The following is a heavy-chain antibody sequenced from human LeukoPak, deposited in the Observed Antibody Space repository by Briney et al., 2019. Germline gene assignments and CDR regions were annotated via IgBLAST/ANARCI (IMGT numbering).Heavy chain of an antibody. CDR1: GYIFTNHG. V-gene: IGHV1-18*01. CDR2: ISVYNGNT. CDR3: ARGESGIQH. J-gene: IGHJ1*01. Sequence: ASVKVPCKASGYIFTNHGISWVRQAPGQGLEWMGWISVYNGNTNYAQKLQGRVTMTTDTSTSTAYMELRSLRSDDTAVYYCARGESGIQHWGQGTLVSVSS.